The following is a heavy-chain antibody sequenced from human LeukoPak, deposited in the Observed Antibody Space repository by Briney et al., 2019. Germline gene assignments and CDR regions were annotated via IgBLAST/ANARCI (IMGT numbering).Heavy chain of an antibody. CDR3: ARDKALRYFDWLRYYYYMDV. CDR1: GFTFSSYS. CDR2: ISSSSYI. D-gene: IGHD3-9*01. Sequence: GGSLRLSCAASGFTFSSYSMNWVRQAPGKGLEWVSSISSSSYIYYADSVKGRFTISRDNAKNSLYLQMNSLRAEDTAVYYCARDKALRYFDWLRYYYYMDVWGKGTTVTISS. J-gene: IGHJ6*03. V-gene: IGHV3-21*01.